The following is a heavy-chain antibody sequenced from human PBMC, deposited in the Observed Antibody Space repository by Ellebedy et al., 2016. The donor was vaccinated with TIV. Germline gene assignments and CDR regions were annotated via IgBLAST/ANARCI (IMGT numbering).Heavy chain of an antibody. D-gene: IGHD6-19*01. CDR1: GFTFSRNW. V-gene: IGHV3-7*01. CDR3: ARDVWGGGWA. Sequence: PGGSLRLSCQASGFTFSRNWISRFRLAPGKGLEWVANIQQDGSEKYYVDSVKGRFTISRDNAKNSVYLQLSSLGAEDTAVYDCARDVWGGGWAWGQGTPVTVSS. CDR2: IQQDGSEK. J-gene: IGHJ5*02.